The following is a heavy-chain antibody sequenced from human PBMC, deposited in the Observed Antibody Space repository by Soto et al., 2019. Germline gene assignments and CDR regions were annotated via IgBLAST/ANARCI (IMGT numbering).Heavy chain of an antibody. D-gene: IGHD2-2*01. Sequence: ASVKVSCKASGYTFTGYYMHWVRQAPGQGLEWMGWINPNSGGTNYAQKFQGWVTMTRDTSISTAYMELSRLRSDDTAVYYCARAPARHCSSTSCADSWFDPWGHGTLVTVSS. J-gene: IGHJ5*02. V-gene: IGHV1-2*04. CDR1: GYTFTGYY. CDR2: INPNSGGT. CDR3: ARAPARHCSSTSCADSWFDP.